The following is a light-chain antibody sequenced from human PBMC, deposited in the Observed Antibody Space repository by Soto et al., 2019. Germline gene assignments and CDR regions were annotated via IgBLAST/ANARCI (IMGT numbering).Light chain of an antibody. CDR3: QQSYSIPLT. CDR1: QSISSY. J-gene: IGKJ4*01. V-gene: IGKV1-39*01. Sequence: DIQMTQSPSSLSASVGDRVTITCRASQSISSYLNWYQQKAGTAPKLLIYAVSILQSGVPSRFTGSGSGSGTDFTLTISSLQPEDFATYYCQQSYSIPLTFGGGTKVDIK. CDR2: AVS.